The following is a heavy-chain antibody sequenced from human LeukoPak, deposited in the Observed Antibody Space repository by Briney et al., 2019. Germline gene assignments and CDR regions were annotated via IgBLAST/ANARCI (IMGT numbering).Heavy chain of an antibody. CDR3: ARALSGSYPYFDY. Sequence: GGSLRLSCAASGFTFSSYSMNWVRQAPGKGLEWVSYISSSSSTIYYADSVKGRFTISRDNAKNSLYLQMISLRAEDTAVYYCARALSGSYPYFDYWGQGTLVTVSS. V-gene: IGHV3-48*04. CDR2: ISSSSSTI. CDR1: GFTFSSYS. D-gene: IGHD1-26*01. J-gene: IGHJ4*02.